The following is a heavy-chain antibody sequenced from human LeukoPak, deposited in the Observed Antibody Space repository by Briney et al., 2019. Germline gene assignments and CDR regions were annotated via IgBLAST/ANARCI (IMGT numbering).Heavy chain of an antibody. Sequence: PGGSLRLSCAASGFNFMNYGMNWVRQAPGKGLEWVSSITGGVAEAYYADAVQGRFTISRDNSKNTLYLQMNSLRAEDTGIYFCAKDQKSGYSPLDSWGQGTLVTVSS. J-gene: IGHJ5*02. V-gene: IGHV3-23*01. CDR1: GFNFMNYG. CDR3: AKDQKSGYSPLDS. CDR2: ITGGVAEA. D-gene: IGHD5-12*01.